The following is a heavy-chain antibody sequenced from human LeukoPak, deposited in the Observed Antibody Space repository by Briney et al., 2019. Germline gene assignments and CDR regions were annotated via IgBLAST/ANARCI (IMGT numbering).Heavy chain of an antibody. V-gene: IGHV3-23*01. D-gene: IGHD3-10*01. CDR3: ANVPLWVGELRFDMDV. CDR1: GFTFSSYA. CDR2: INAGGGTT. J-gene: IGHJ6*02. Sequence: GGSLRLSCAASGFTFSSYAMTWVRQAPGKGLEWVSAINAGGGTTFFADSVRGRSSISRDNAKNTLSLQMNSLRAEDTAVYYRANVPLWVGELRFDMDVWGQGTTVTVSS.